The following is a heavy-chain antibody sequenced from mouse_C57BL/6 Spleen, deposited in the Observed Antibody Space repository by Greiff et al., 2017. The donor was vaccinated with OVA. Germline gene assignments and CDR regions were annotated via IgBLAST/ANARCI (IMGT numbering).Heavy chain of an antibody. CDR1: GYAFSSSW. J-gene: IGHJ4*01. Sequence: QVQLQQSGPELVKPGASVKISCKASGYAFSSSWMNWVKQRPGKGLEWIGRIYPGDGDTNYNGKFKGKATLTADKASSTANMRLSSLTSEDSAVYFCAREAYYYGSSSNYYAMDYWGQGTSVTVSS. CDR3: AREAYYYGSSSNYYAMDY. D-gene: IGHD1-1*01. V-gene: IGHV1-82*01. CDR2: IYPGDGDT.